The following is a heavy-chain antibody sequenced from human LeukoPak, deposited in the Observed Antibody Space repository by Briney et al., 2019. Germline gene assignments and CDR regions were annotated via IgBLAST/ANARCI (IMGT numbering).Heavy chain of an antibody. CDR1: GFTFSSYS. D-gene: IGHD3-3*01. Sequence: GGSLRLSCAASGFTFSSYSMNWVRQAPGKGLVWVSRINTDGSSTSYADSVKGRFTISRGNSKNTLYLQMNSLRAEDTAVYYCAKDASGIPRFDPWGQGTLVTVSS. CDR2: INTDGSST. V-gene: IGHV3-74*01. CDR3: AKDASGIPRFDP. J-gene: IGHJ5*02.